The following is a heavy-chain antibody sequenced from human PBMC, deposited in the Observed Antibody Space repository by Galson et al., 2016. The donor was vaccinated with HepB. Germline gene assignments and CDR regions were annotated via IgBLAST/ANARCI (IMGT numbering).Heavy chain of an antibody. CDR3: VRDIIYCGDASSYEDTFDI. CDR1: GDTFTNYG. V-gene: IGHV1-18*01. D-gene: IGHD2-21*01. Sequence: KVSCKASGDTFTNYGISWVRQAPGQGLEWMGWISGYDGDINYAQKVQGRVIMTTDTSTRTAYMELRSLRSDDTAVYYCVRDIIYCGDASSYEDTFDIWGQGTMVTVSS. J-gene: IGHJ3*02. CDR2: ISGYDGDI.